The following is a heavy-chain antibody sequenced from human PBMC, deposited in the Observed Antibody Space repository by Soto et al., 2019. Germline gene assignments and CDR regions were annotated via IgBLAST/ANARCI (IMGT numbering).Heavy chain of an antibody. CDR3: ARDRSTYGGGGTGEVKENWFDP. CDR2: AYYSGDT. J-gene: IGHJ5*02. V-gene: IGHV4-59*01. D-gene: IGHD2-8*01. CDR1: GGSISRYY. Sequence: LSLTCSVSGGSISRYYWSWIRQPPGKGLEWIGYAYYSGDTGYNPSLKSRVTMAVDTSKSQVSLKLSSVTAADTAVYYCARDRSTYGGGGTGEVKENWFDPWGQGALVTVSS.